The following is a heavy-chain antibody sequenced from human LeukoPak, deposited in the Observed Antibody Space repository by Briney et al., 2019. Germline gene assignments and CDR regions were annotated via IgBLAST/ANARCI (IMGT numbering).Heavy chain of an antibody. Sequence: SETLPLTCAVYGGSFSGYYWSWIRQPPGKGLEWIGEINHSGSTNYNPSLKSRVTISVDTSKNQFSLKLSSVTAADTAVYYCARGPRGPLGLRYYYYGMDVWGQGTTVTVSS. V-gene: IGHV4-34*01. CDR3: ARGPRGPLGLRYYYYGMDV. CDR2: INHSGST. J-gene: IGHJ6*02. D-gene: IGHD7-27*01. CDR1: GGSFSGYY.